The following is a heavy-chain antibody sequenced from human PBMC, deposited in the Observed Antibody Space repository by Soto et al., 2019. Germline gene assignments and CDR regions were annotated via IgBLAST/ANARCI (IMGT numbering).Heavy chain of an antibody. D-gene: IGHD3-16*01. CDR3: ARHTRLITDNFRIDY. Sequence: QLQLQESGPGLVKPSETLSLTCTVSGGSITSSSFYWGWIRQPPGKGLQWIGSIYFSGTTFFNPSLKSRVTISVDTSKKHFSLKLNSVTAADTALYYCARHTRLITDNFRIDYWGQGTLVTVSS. V-gene: IGHV4-39*01. J-gene: IGHJ4*02. CDR1: GGSITSSSFY. CDR2: IYFSGTT.